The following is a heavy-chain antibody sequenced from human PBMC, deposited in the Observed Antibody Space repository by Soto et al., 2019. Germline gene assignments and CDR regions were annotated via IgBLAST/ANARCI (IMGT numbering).Heavy chain of an antibody. CDR2: INVYNGDI. V-gene: IGHV1-18*04. Sequence: GASVKVSCKASGYIFNYYGISWVRQAPGQGLEWMGWINVYNGDIKFAEKLQDRVTMTTDTSTTTAYMELRSLRSDDTAVYYCARVDVAVVPAAMYYFDSWGQGTLVT. CDR1: GYIFNYYG. D-gene: IGHD2-2*03. CDR3: ARVDVAVVPAAMYYFDS. J-gene: IGHJ4*02.